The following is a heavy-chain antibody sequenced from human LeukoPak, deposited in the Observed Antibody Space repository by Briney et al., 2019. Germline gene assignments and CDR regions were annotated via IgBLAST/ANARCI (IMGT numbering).Heavy chain of an antibody. CDR3: ARLTSLWFGETDAFDI. D-gene: IGHD3-10*01. J-gene: IGHJ3*02. CDR2: ISSSGSTI. Sequence: GGSLRLSCAASGFTFSSYEMNWVRQAPGKGLEWVSYISSSGSTIYYADSVKGRFTISRDNAKNSLYLQMNSLRAEDTAVYYCARLTSLWFGETDAFDIWGQGTMVTVSS. CDR1: GFTFSSYE. V-gene: IGHV3-48*03.